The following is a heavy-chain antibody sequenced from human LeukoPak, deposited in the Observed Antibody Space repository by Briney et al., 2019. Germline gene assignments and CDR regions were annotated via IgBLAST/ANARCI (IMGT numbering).Heavy chain of an antibody. J-gene: IGHJ4*02. CDR3: ARVQWDLPPY. Sequence: GGSLRPSCAASGFTLSSYAMSWVRQGPGKGLEWVSAISVSGNTYHADSVKGRFTISRDNAKNTLYLRMNSLRAEDTAMYYCARVQWDLPPYWGQGTLVTVSS. CDR2: ISVSGNT. V-gene: IGHV3-23*01. D-gene: IGHD1-26*01. CDR1: GFTLSSYA.